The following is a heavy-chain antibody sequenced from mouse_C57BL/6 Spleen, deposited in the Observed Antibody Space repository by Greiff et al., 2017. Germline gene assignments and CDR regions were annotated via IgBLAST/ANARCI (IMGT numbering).Heavy chain of an antibody. J-gene: IGHJ1*03. Sequence: EVMLVESGGGLVKPGGSLKLSCAASGFTFSSYAMSWVRQTPEKRLEWVATISDGGSYTYYPENVKGRFTISRDNAKNNLYLQMSHLKSEDTAMYYCARSVYYSNFYWYFDVWGTGTTVTVSS. CDR2: ISDGGSYT. V-gene: IGHV5-4*03. D-gene: IGHD2-5*01. CDR1: GFTFSSYA. CDR3: ARSVYYSNFYWYFDV.